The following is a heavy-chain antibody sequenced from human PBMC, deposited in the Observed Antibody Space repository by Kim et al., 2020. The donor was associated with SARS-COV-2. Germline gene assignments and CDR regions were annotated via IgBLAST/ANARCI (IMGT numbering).Heavy chain of an antibody. J-gene: IGHJ6*02. V-gene: IGHV3-49*03. CDR3: TRGNDVRWELTSDYYYYGMDV. Sequence: GGSLRLSCTASGFTFGDYAMSWFRQAPGKGLEWVGFIRSKAYGGTTEYAASVKGRFTISRDDSKSIAYLQMNSLKTEDTAVYYCTRGNDVRWELTSDYYYYGMDVWGQGTTVTVSS. D-gene: IGHD1-26*01. CDR1: GFTFGDYA. CDR2: IRSKAYGGTT.